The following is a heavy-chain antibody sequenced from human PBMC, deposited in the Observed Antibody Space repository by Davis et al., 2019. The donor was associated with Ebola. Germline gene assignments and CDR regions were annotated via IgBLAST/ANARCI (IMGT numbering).Heavy chain of an antibody. V-gene: IGHV3-7*01. CDR1: GFTFSSYW. D-gene: IGHD2-2*01. CDR2: IKQDGSEK. CDR3: ARVHCSSTSCYAVGYYYYYGMDV. J-gene: IGHJ6*02. Sequence: PGGSLRLSCAASGFTFSSYWMSWVRQAPGKGLEWVANIKQDGSEKYYVDSVKGRFTISRDNAKNSLYLQMNSLRAEDTAVYYCARVHCSSTSCYAVGYYYYYGMDVWGQGTTVTVSS.